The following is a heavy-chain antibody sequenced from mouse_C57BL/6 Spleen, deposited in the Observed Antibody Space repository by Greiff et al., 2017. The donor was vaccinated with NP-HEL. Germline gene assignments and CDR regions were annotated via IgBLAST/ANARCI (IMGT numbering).Heavy chain of an antibody. CDR2: TNPTNGRT. V-gene: IGHV1S81*02. Sequence: VQLQQSGAELVKAGASVKMSCKASGYTFTSYWMHWVKQRLGQGLEWFAETNPTNGRTYYNEKFKNKATLTVDKSSSTAYMLLSGPTFEDSAVYYCARIKKIVATYFDYWGQGTTLVVSS. D-gene: IGHD1-1*01. CDR3: ARIKKIVATYFDY. J-gene: IGHJ2*01. CDR1: GYTFTSYW.